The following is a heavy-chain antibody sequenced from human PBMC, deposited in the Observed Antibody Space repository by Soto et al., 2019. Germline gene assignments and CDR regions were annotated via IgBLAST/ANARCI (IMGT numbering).Heavy chain of an antibody. CDR2: ISPGDSHT. D-gene: IGHD1-7*01. V-gene: IGHV5-51*01. CDR3: VRTARNYHYNDLAV. J-gene: IGHJ6*02. CDR1: GYNFINYW. Sequence: GESLKISCEGSGYNFINYWIAWVRQMPGRGLEWIGIISPGDSHTKYSPSFQGQVTISADKSISTAYLQWSSLKASDTAMYYCVRTARNYHYNDLAVWAQGTTVTVSS.